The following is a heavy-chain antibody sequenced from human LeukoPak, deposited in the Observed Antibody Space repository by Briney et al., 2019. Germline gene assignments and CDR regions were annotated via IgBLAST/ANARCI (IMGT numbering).Heavy chain of an antibody. CDR2: ISISGNSP. CDR3: AKDQGVHSVVATTCSGDVDY. V-gene: IGHV3-23*01. CDR1: GFSFTSYA. Sequence: PGGSLRLSCAASGFSFTSYAMSWVRQAPGKGLEWVSSISISGNSPYYADSVKGRFSISMDNAKNTLYLQMNSLRAEDTAIYYCAKDQGVHSVVATTCSGDVDYWGQGTLVTVSS. J-gene: IGHJ4*02. D-gene: IGHD2-15*01.